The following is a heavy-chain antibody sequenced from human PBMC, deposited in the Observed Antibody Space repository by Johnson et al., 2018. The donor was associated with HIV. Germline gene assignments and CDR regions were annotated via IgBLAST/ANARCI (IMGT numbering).Heavy chain of an antibody. Sequence: VQVVESGGGVVQPGRSLRLSCAASGFTFSRYAMHWVRQAPGKGLEWVAVISYDGSNKYYADSVKGRFTISRDNSKNTLYLQRGSLRAEEMAVYYCASVGRGPMGVAFDIWGQGTMVAVSS. V-gene: IGHV3-30*14. J-gene: IGHJ3*02. CDR1: GFTFSRYA. CDR3: ASVGRGPMGVAFDI. CDR2: ISYDGSNK. D-gene: IGHD3-16*01.